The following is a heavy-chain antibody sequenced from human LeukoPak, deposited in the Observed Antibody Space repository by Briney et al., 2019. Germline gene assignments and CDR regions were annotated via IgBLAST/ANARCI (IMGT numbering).Heavy chain of an antibody. CDR1: GFTFSSYG. CDR3: ARHLGYYYYMDV. D-gene: IGHD7-27*01. V-gene: IGHV3-23*01. CDR2: ISGSGGST. Sequence: AGGSLRLSCAASGFTFSSYGMSWVRQAPGKGLEWVSAISGSGGSTYYADSVKGRFTISRDNSKNTLYLQMNSLRAEDTAVYYCARHLGYYYYMDVWGKGTTVTISS. J-gene: IGHJ6*03.